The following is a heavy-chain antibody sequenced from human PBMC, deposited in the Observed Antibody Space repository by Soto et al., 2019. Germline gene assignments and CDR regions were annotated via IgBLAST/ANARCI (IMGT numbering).Heavy chain of an antibody. J-gene: IGHJ3*02. CDR3: ARRAWQLRDAFDI. Sequence: QVQLQESGPGLVKPSETLSLTCTVSGGSISGYYWSWIRQPPGKGLEWIGYIHYNGNTNYNASLKSRVTISVDTSKNHFSLKLSSVTAADTAVDYCARRAWQLRDAFDIWGQGTMVTVSS. D-gene: IGHD2-15*01. CDR1: GGSISGYY. CDR2: IHYNGNT. V-gene: IGHV4-59*01.